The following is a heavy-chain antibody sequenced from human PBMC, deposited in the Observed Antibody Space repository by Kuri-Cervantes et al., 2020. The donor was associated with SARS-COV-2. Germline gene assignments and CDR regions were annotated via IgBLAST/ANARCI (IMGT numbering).Heavy chain of an antibody. D-gene: IGHD2-2*02. CDR1: GFTFSSYW. J-gene: IGHJ4*02. CDR3: AKDSTGLASSTSCYNF. Sequence: GESLKISCAASGFTFSSYWMSWVRQAPGKGLEWVANIKQDGSEKYYVDSVKGRFTISRDNAKNSLYLQMNSLRAEDTAVYYCAKDSTGLASSTSCYNFWGQGTLVTVSS. CDR2: IKQDGSEK. V-gene: IGHV3-7*03.